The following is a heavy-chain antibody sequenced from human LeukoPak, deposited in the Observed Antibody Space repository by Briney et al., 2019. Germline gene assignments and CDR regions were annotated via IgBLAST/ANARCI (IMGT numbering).Heavy chain of an antibody. J-gene: IGHJ4*02. CDR2: ISGSGGST. Sequence: GGSLRLSCAASGFTFSSYAMSWVRQAPGKGLEWVSAISGSGGSTYYADSVKARFTISRDNSKNTLYLQMNSLRAEGTAVYYCAKGYCSTTSCRNFDSWGQGTLVTVSS. V-gene: IGHV3-23*01. D-gene: IGHD2-2*01. CDR1: GFTFSSYA. CDR3: AKGYCSTTSCRNFDS.